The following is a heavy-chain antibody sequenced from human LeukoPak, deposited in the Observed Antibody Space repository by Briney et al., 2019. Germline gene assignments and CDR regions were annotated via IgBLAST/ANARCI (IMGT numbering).Heavy chain of an antibody. Sequence: SETLSLTCTVSGGSINSGDYYWVWIRQPPGKGLEWIGSIYYSGSTSYNPSLKSRVTMTVDTSKSQFSLKLSSVTAADTAVYYWGGGGGYDPCSFDPWGQGTLVTVSS. CDR1: GGSINSGDYY. D-gene: IGHD3-16*01. CDR3: GGGGGYDPCSFDP. V-gene: IGHV4-39*07. CDR2: IYYSGST. J-gene: IGHJ5*02.